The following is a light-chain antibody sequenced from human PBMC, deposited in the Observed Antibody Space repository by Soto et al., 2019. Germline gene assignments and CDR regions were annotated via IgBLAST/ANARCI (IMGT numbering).Light chain of an antibody. J-gene: IGKJ1*01. V-gene: IGKV1-5*03. CDR1: QTISGW. CDR2: KAS. Sequence: DIQMTQSPSTLSGSVGDRVTMTCRASQTISGWLAWYQQKPGKAPKLLIYKASTLKSGVPSRFSGSGSGTEFTLTISSLQPDDFAAYYCQHYSSYSEAFGQGTKVDIK. CDR3: QHYSSYSEA.